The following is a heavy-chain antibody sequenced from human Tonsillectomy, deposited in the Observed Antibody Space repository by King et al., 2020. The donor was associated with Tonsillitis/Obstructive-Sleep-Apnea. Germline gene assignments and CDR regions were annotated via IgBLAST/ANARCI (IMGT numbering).Heavy chain of an antibody. V-gene: IGHV3-64D*06. J-gene: IGHJ3*02. CDR1: GFTFSTYT. CDR3: TKDRISSSGYFDPFDI. D-gene: IGHD3-22*01. CDR2: FRSNGGIT. Sequence: VQLVESGGGLVQPGGSLRLSCSASGFTFSTYTMHWVRQAPGKGLEYVSGFRSNGGITYYADSVKGRFTISRDNSKNTLFLQMCSLRAEDTAVYYCTKDRISSSGYFDPFDIWGQGTMVTVS.